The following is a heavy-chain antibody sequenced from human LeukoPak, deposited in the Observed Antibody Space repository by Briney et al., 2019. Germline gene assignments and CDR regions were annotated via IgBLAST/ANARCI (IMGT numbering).Heavy chain of an antibody. D-gene: IGHD2-2*01. CDR1: GFTFSGYW. V-gene: IGHV3-74*01. CDR2: ISTDGSYT. Sequence: PGGSLRLSCAASGFTFSGYWMHWVRQAPGKGLVWVARISTDGSYTSYADCVKGRFTISRDNAKNTVYLQVSSLRAEDTAIYYCARICSTTDCLISAWGQGTLVTVSS. CDR3: ARICSTTDCLISA. J-gene: IGHJ4*02.